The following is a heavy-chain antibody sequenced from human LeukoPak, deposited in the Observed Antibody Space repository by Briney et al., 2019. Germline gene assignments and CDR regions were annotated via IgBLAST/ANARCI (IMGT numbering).Heavy chain of an antibody. CDR1: GFTFSSYG. J-gene: IGHJ4*02. Sequence: GGSLRLSCAASGFTFSSYGMHWVRQAPGKGLEWAAVIWYDGSNKYYADSVKGRFTISRDNSKNTLYLQMNSLRAEDTAVYYCAREGGTYDSSGYFDYWGQGTLVTVSS. D-gene: IGHD3-22*01. CDR2: IWYDGSNK. V-gene: IGHV3-33*01. CDR3: AREGGTYDSSGYFDY.